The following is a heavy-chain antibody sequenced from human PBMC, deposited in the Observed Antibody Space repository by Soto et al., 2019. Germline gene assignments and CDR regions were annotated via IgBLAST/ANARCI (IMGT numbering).Heavy chain of an antibody. CDR3: ARAPDRCNDVTDYYYGMYV. V-gene: IGHV3-48*02. D-gene: IGHD1-1*01. CDR2: ISSSSSTI. J-gene: IGHJ6*02. CDR1: GFTVSSYS. Sequence: EVQLVESGGGLVQPGGSLRLSCAASGFTVSSYSMNWVRQAPGKGLEWVSYISSSSSTIYYADSVKGRFTISIDNTNHPLYLHVRSLGYEDTALYYWARAPDRCNDVTDYYYGMYVWGQGTTVTVSS.